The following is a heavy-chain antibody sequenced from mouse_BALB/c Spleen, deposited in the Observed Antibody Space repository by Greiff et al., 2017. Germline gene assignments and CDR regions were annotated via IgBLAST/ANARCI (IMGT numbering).Heavy chain of an antibody. CDR3: ARGPYGYDGAWFAY. V-gene: IGHV2-6-7*01. D-gene: IGHD2-2*01. CDR2: IWGDGST. Sequence: VMLVESGPGLVAPSQSLSITCTVSGFSLTGYGVNWVRQPPGKGLEWLGMIWGDGSTDYNSALKSRLSISKDNSKSQVFLKMNSLQTDDTARYYCARGPYGYDGAWFAYWGQGTLVTVSA. J-gene: IGHJ3*01. CDR1: GFSLTGYG.